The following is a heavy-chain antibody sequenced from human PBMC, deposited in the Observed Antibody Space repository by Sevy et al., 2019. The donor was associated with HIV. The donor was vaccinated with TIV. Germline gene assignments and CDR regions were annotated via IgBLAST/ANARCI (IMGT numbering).Heavy chain of an antibody. V-gene: IGHV3-48*01. CDR3: ARDCGNSGYYCLDY. J-gene: IGHJ4*02. CDR2: ISGSSRTI. D-gene: IGHD3-22*01. CDR1: GFTFSNSG. Sequence: GESLKISCVTSGFTFSNSGMNWVRQAPGKGLEWVSYISGSSRTINYADSVQGRFTISRDNAKNSLSLQMYSLRGEDTAVYYCARDCGNSGYYCLDYWGQGTLVTVSS.